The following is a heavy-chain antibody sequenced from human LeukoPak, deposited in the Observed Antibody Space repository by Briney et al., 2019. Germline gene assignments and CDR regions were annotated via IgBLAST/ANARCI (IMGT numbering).Heavy chain of an antibody. J-gene: IGHJ6*02. Sequence: GRSLRLSFSASGFTLSRYGIHGVRQAPGKGLGWGAVISFDVSNKYSADSLKGGFTISRDNSNNTLYLKMNSLRAEDTALYYCAKDRGYCSGGGCYSYYYYGMDVWGQGTKVTVSS. CDR1: GFTLSRYG. CDR3: AKDRGYCSGGGCYSYYYYGMDV. CDR2: ISFDVSNK. V-gene: IGHV3-30*18. D-gene: IGHD2-15*01.